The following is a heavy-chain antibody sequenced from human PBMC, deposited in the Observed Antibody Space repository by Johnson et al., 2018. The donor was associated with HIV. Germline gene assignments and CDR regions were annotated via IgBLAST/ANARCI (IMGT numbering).Heavy chain of an antibody. Sequence: QVQLVESGGGLVQPGRSLRLSCAASGFTFSSYAMHWVRQAPGKGLEWVAVISYDGSNKYYADSVKGRFTISRDNSKNTLYLQMISLRGEDTAVCYCARDRREYSSSRWPDACDIWGQGTMVTVSS. CDR2: ISYDGSNK. CDR3: ARDRREYSSSRWPDACDI. J-gene: IGHJ3*02. D-gene: IGHD6-6*01. V-gene: IGHV3-30*04. CDR1: GFTFSSYA.